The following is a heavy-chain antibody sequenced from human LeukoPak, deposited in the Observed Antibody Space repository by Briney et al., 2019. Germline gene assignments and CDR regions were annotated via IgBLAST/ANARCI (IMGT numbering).Heavy chain of an antibody. CDR1: GFTFSSYA. J-gene: IGHJ3*01. CDR3: ARGDFESGTYNDAFDV. V-gene: IGHV3-30-3*01. D-gene: IGHD1-1*01. CDR2: ISYDGSNK. Sequence: GRSLRLSCAASGFTFSSYAMHWVRQAPGKGLEWVAVISYDGSNKYYADSVKGRFTISRDNAKNSLYLQMSSLRVEDTAVYYCARGDFESGTYNDAFDVWGQGTMVTVS.